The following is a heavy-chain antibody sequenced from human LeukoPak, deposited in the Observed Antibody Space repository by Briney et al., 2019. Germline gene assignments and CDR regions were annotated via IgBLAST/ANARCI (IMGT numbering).Heavy chain of an antibody. CDR2: INHSGST. CDR3: ARGRGYNAFDY. CDR1: GGSFSGYF. D-gene: IGHD5-24*01. J-gene: IGHJ4*02. Sequence: SETLSLTCAVYGGSFSGYFWSWIRQPPGKGLEWIGEINHSGSTNYNPSLKSRVTISVHTSKNQFSLKLSSVTAADTAVYYCARGRGYNAFDYWGQGTLVTVSS. V-gene: IGHV4-34*01.